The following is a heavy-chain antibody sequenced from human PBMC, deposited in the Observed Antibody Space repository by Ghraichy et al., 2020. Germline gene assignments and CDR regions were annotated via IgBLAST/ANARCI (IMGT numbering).Heavy chain of an antibody. CDR3: AREVEPGRGGDAFDI. CDR2: ISSSSTTI. J-gene: IGHJ3*02. V-gene: IGHV3-48*04. CDR1: GFTFSSYN. D-gene: IGHD2-2*01. Sequence: GGSLRLSCAASGFTFSSYNMNWVRQAPGKGLEWVSYISSSSTTIYYADSVKGRFTISRDNAKNSLYLQMNSLRAEDTAVYYCAREVEPGRGGDAFDIWGQGRMVTVSS.